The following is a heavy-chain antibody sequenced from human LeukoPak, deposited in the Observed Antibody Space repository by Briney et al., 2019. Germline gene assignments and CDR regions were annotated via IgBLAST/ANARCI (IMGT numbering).Heavy chain of an antibody. J-gene: IGHJ4*02. CDR1: GGSVSSVSYN. Sequence: SDTLSLTCTVSGGSVSSVSYNWSWIRQPPGKGLEWIGYIYYSGNANYNPSLKSRVTISVDTSKNQFSLNLSSVTAADTAAYYCARDRPGQGGTYDWGQGTLVTVSS. CDR3: ARDRPGQGGTYD. V-gene: IGHV4-61*01. CDR2: IYYSGNA. D-gene: IGHD1-26*01.